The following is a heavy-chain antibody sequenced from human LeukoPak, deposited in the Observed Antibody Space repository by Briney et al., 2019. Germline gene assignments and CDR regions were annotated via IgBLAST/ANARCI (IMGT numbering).Heavy chain of an antibody. CDR1: GGSISNDY. V-gene: IGHV4-59*01. Sequence: PSETLSLTCSVSGGSISNDYWSWIRLPPGKGLEWIGYIYYSGSTNYNPSLSNRVTISVDTSKNQFSLRLSSVTAADTAVYYCARRAPYSYEWSTLDYWGQGTLVTVSS. CDR2: IYYSGST. CDR3: ARRAPYSYEWSTLDY. D-gene: IGHD5-18*01. J-gene: IGHJ4*02.